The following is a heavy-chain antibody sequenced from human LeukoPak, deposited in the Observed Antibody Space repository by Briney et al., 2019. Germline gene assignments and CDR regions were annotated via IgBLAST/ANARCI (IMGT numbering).Heavy chain of an antibody. D-gene: IGHD6-13*01. V-gene: IGHV4-4*02. J-gene: IGHJ2*01. CDR2: IYHSGTT. Sequence: PSETLSLTCTVSGESIRSSNWWSWVRQPPGKGLEWIGEIYHSGTTNYNPSLKSRVTISFATSTNQFFLDLSPVTAADTAVYYCARHIAAATWYFDLWGRGTLVTVSS. CDR1: GESIRSSNW. CDR3: ARHIAAATWYFDL.